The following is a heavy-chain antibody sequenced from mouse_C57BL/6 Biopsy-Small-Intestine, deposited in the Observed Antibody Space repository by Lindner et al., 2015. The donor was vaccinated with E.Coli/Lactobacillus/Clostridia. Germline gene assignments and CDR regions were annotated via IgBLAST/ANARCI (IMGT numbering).Heavy chain of an antibody. Sequence: VQLQESGAELVKPGASVKLSCKASGYTFTEYTIHWVEQRSGQGLEWIGWFYPGTGTIKYNEKFKDKATLTADKSSSTVYMELSRLTSEDSAVYFCARHEVVGPWFAYWGQGTLVTVSA. CDR1: GYTFTEYT. V-gene: IGHV1-62-2*01. J-gene: IGHJ3*01. CDR3: ARHEVVGPWFAY. CDR2: FYPGTGTI.